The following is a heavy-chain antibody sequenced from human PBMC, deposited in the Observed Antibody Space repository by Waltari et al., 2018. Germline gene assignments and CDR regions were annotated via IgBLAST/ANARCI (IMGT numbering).Heavy chain of an antibody. CDR2: IKQEGSEK. Sequence: EVQLVESGGGLVQPGGSLRLSCAASGFTFSSYWMSWVRQAPGKGLEWVANIKQEGSEKDYVDSVKGRFTISRENAKNSRYLQMNSLRAEDTAVYYCARVKWLVRDLDYWGQGTLVTVSS. D-gene: IGHD6-19*01. CDR3: ARVKWLVRDLDY. J-gene: IGHJ4*02. V-gene: IGHV3-7*01. CDR1: GFTFSSYW.